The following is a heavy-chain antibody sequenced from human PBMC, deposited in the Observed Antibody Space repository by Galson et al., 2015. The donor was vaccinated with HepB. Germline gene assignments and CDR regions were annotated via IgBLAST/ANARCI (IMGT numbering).Heavy chain of an antibody. CDR1: GFTFSDYH. Sequence: SLRLSCAASGFTFSDYHMSWVRQAPGKGLEWVSYISPGGRTIYYADSVKGRFTISRDDAKNSLSLQMNSLRAEDTALYYCVVGLGGNNHWGPGTLVTVSS. CDR3: VVGLGGNNH. D-gene: IGHD4-23*01. CDR2: ISPGGRTI. V-gene: IGHV3-11*01. J-gene: IGHJ4*02.